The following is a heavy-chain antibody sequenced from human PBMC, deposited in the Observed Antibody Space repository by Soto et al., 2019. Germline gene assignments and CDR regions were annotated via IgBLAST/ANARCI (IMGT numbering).Heavy chain of an antibody. CDR3: ARHWFGELFYFDY. CDR1: GGSISSSSYY. Sequence: PSETLSVTCTVSGGSISSSSYYWGWIRQPPGKGLEWIGSIYYSGSTYYNPSLKSRVTISVDTSKNQFSLKLSSVTAADTAVYYCARHWFGELFYFDYWGQGTLVTISS. J-gene: IGHJ4*02. V-gene: IGHV4-39*01. D-gene: IGHD3-10*01. CDR2: IYYSGST.